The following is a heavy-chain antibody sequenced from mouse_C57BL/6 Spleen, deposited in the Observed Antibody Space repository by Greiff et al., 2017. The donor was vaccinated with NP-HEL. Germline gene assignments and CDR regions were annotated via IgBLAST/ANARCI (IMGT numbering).Heavy chain of an antibody. Sequence: DVKLVESGGGLVKPGGSLKLSCAASGFTFSSYAMSWVRQTPEKRLEWVATISDGGSYTYYPDNVKGRFTISRDNAKNNLYLQMSHLKSEDTAMYYCAREGFLFDYWGQGTTLTVSS. J-gene: IGHJ2*01. V-gene: IGHV5-4*01. CDR2: ISDGGSYT. CDR1: GFTFSSYA. CDR3: AREGFLFDY.